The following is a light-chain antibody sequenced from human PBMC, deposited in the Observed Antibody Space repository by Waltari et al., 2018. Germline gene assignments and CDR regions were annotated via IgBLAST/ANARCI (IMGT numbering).Light chain of an antibody. J-gene: IGKJ5*01. V-gene: IGKV3-20*01. CDR1: QSVRSSY. CDR2: DAS. CDR3: QQYYNSSSIT. Sequence: EIVLTQSPGTLSLSPGERATLSCRASQSVRSSYLAWYQQKPGQAPRLLIHDASRRATGIPDRFSGSGSGTDFTLTISSLQPEDVAVYFCQQYYNSSSITFGQGTRLEIK.